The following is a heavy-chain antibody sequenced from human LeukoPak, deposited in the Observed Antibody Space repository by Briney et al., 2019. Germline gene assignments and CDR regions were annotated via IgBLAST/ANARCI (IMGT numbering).Heavy chain of an antibody. CDR2: TYSWCST. J-gene: IGHJ6*03. Sequence: GGSLRLSCAASVFTVSSYYMSWVRQAPGKGLEWVSVTYSWCSTYHAACVLGRFIISRHNSKSTLHLQMNTLRAEDTAVYYCARATFWSGYQRDSWYMDVWGKGTPVTVSS. D-gene: IGHD3-3*01. CDR3: ARATFWSGYQRDSWYMDV. CDR1: VFTVSSYY. V-gene: IGHV3-66*03.